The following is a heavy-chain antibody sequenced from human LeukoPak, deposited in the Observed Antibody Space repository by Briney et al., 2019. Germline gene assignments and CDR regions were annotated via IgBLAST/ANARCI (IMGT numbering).Heavy chain of an antibody. D-gene: IGHD2-2*01. V-gene: IGHV1-18*01. CDR3: ARDHWENIVVVPTTKVAWNAFDI. Sequence: ASVKVSCKTSGYTFNSYGISWVRQAPGQGLEWMGWISAYNGKTNYAQNFQGKVTMTTDTSTSTAYMELRSLRSDDTAVYYCARDHWENIVVVPTTKVAWNAFDIWGQGTMVTVPS. CDR2: ISAYNGKT. CDR1: GYTFNSYG. J-gene: IGHJ3*02.